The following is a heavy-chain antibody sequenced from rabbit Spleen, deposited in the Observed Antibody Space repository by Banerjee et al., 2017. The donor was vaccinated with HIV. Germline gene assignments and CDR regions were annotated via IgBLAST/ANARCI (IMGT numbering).Heavy chain of an antibody. J-gene: IGHJ4*01. Sequence: QSLEESGGDLVKPGASLTLTCTASRFSFSSRYYMCWVRQAPGKGLEWIACIYSGSSGDTYYASWAKGRFTISKTSSTTVTLQMTSLTAADTATYFCARETSSGWGVVSYYFNLWGPGTLVTVS. D-gene: IGHD4-1*01. CDR3: ARETSSGWGVVSYYFNL. V-gene: IGHV1S40*01. CDR1: RFSFSSRYY. CDR2: IYSGSSGDT.